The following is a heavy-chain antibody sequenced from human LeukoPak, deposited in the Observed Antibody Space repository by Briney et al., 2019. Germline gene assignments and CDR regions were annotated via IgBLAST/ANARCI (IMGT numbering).Heavy chain of an antibody. Sequence: KPSQTLSLTCAISRDSVSINSASGNWISQSPSGGLEWRGRTYCRYRWYNDYAVSVNSRITVNPDTSKNQFSLQLDSVPPEDTAVYYCARVYLKLFDSWGQGTLVSVSS. D-gene: IGHD2/OR15-2a*01. J-gene: IGHJ4*02. CDR1: RDSVSINSAS. CDR3: ARVYLKLFDS. V-gene: IGHV6-1*01. CDR2: TYCRYRWYN.